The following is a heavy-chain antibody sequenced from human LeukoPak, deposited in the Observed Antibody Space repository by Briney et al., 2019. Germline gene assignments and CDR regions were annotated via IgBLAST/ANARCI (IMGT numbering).Heavy chain of an antibody. Sequence: PSETLSLTCAVYGVSFSGYYWSWIRQPPGKGLEWIGEINHSGSTNYNPSLKSRVTISVDTSKNQFSLQLNSVTPEDTAVYYCARGPSYFQHWGQGTLVTVSS. J-gene: IGHJ1*01. CDR1: GVSFSGYY. V-gene: IGHV4-34*01. CDR3: ARGPSYFQH. CDR2: INHSGST.